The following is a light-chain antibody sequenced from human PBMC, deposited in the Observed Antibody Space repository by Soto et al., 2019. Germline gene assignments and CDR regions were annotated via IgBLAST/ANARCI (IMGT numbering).Light chain of an antibody. CDR3: QQRNVWPPIT. V-gene: IGKV3-11*01. CDR1: QSIHTS. Sequence: VLTQSPAPLSLSPGERATLSCRSSQSIHTSLAWYQQKSGKPPRLVIYDSTLRANGVPDRFGGSRSGTEFTLTINSLEPEDFAVYYCQQRNVWPPITLGQGTRLEIK. J-gene: IGKJ5*01. CDR2: DST.